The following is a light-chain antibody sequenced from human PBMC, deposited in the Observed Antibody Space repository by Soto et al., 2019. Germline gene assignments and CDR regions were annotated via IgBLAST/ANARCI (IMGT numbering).Light chain of an antibody. CDR3: SSYDSSLPWV. V-gene: IGLV2-8*01. J-gene: IGLJ3*02. CDR2: EVS. Sequence: QSVLTQPPSASGSPGQSVTISCTGTSSDIGGYNYVSWYQQHPGKAPKVMIYEVSKRPSGVPDRFSGSKSGNTASLTVSGLQAEDEADYYCSSYDSSLPWVFGGGTKLTVL. CDR1: SSDIGGYNY.